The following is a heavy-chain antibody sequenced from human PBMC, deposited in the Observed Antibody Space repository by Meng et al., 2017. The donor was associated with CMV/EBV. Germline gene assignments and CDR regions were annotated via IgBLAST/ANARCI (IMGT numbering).Heavy chain of an antibody. CDR1: GFTCSCDA. V-gene: IGHV3-30-3*01. CDR2: ISYDGSNK. J-gene: IGHJ4*02. Sequence: QGTVGGSGGGGAQTGWTLSLTCAASGFTCSCDAMHWGRQAPGKGLGWVAVISYDGSNKYDADSVKGRFTISRDNSKNTLYLQMNSLRAEDTAVYYCARGDYFDYWGQGTLVTVSS. CDR3: ARGDYFDY.